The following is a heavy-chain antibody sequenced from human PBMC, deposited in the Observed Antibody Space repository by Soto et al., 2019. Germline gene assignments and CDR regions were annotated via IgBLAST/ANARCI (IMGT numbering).Heavy chain of an antibody. CDR3: ARGQLHDAFDV. D-gene: IGHD6-6*01. CDR1: VVSISSYY. CDR2: IYYSGST. J-gene: IGHJ3*01. V-gene: IGHV4-59*01. Sequence: SETLSLTCTFSVVSISSYYWSWIRQPPGKGLEWIGYIYYSGSTNYNPSLKSRVTISVDTSKNQFSLELSSVTAADAAVYYCARGQLHDAFDVWGQGTMVTVSS.